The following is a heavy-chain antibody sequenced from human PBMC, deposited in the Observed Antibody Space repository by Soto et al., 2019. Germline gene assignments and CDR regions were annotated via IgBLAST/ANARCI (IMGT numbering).Heavy chain of an antibody. J-gene: IGHJ4*02. CDR2: INSDGTGT. D-gene: IGHD3-22*01. V-gene: IGHV3-74*01. CDR1: GFTFSSYW. Sequence: GGSLRLSCAASGFTFSSYWMHWVRQAPGKGPVWVSRINSDGTGTSYADSVKGRFTISRDNAKNTLYLQMNNLRAEDTAVYYCARAYYYDSSGPKYFFDYWGQGTLVTVSS. CDR3: ARAYYYDSSGPKYFFDY.